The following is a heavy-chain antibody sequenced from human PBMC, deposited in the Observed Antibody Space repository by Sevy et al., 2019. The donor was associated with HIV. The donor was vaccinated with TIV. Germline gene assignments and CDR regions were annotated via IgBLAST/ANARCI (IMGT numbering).Heavy chain of an antibody. Sequence: GGSLRLSCAASGFIFSDYNYIIWIRQSPGKGLEGVSYISSSGTKYYRESVKGRFTVSRDNAKNSLYLQMNSLRVEGTALYYCVSPPKRCTSTSCPFDAFYMWGQGTMVTVSS. CDR2: ISSSGTK. D-gene: IGHD2-2*01. CDR1: GFIFSDYNY. J-gene: IGHJ3*02. V-gene: IGHV3-11*01. CDR3: VSPPKRCTSTSCPFDAFYM.